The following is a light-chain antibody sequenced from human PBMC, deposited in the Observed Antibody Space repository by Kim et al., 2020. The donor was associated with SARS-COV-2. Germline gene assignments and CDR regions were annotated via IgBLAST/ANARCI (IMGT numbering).Light chain of an antibody. V-gene: IGKV1-27*01. J-gene: IGKJ1*01. Sequence: GDRVTITCRASKGISNFLAWYQQKPGKVPKLLIFGASAWQPGVPSRFSGSGSGTEVTLTINSLQPEDVATYYCQKYNSAPWTFGQGTKVDIK. CDR1: KGISNF. CDR2: GAS. CDR3: QKYNSAPWT.